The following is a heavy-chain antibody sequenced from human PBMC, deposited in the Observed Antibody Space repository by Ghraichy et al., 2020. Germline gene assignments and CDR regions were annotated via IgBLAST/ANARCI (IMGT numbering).Heavy chain of an antibody. CDR1: GFTFSSYA. Sequence: GSLRLSCAASGFTFSSYAMHWVRQAPGKGLEWVAVISYDGSNKYYADSVKGRFTISRDNSKNTLYLQMNSLRAEDTAVYYCARASNWGYNWFDPWGQGTLVTVSS. CDR2: ISYDGSNK. J-gene: IGHJ5*02. D-gene: IGHD7-27*01. V-gene: IGHV3-30*04. CDR3: ARASNWGYNWFDP.